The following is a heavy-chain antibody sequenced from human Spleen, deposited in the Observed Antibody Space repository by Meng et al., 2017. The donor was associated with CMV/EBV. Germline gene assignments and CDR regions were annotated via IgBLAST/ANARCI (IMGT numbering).Heavy chain of an antibody. J-gene: IGHJ4*02. CDR3: ARVRSNSGSYDY. V-gene: IGHV1-2*02. D-gene: IGHD1-26*01. CDR2: INPNSGGT. CDR1: GYTFTGYY. Sequence: KASGYTFTGYYMHWVRQAPGQGLEWMGWINPNSGGTNYAQKFQGRVTMTRDTSISTAYMELSRLRSDDTAVYYCARVRSNSGSYDYWGQGTLVTVSS.